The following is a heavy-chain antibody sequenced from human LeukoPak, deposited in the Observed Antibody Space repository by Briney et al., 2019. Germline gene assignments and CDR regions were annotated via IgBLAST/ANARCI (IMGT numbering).Heavy chain of an antibody. CDR1: GDSISSGGYY. V-gene: IGHV4-31*03. Sequence: SQTLSLTCTVSGDSISSGGYYWSWIRQHPGKGLEWIGYIYYSGSTYYNPSLKSRVTISVDTSKNQFSLKLSSVTAADTAVYYCARGLSRGSSRNNWFDPWGQGTLVTVSS. CDR2: IYYSGST. CDR3: ARGLSRGSSRNNWFDP. J-gene: IGHJ5*02. D-gene: IGHD2-15*01.